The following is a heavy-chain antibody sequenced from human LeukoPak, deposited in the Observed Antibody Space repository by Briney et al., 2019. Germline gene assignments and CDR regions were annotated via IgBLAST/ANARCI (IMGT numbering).Heavy chain of an antibody. CDR1: GFTFRNYA. CDR2: ISSSSSYI. CDR3: ARDFHVRNYDIGGYSY. J-gene: IGHJ4*02. V-gene: IGHV3-21*01. D-gene: IGHD3-22*01. Sequence: GALRLSCAASGFTFRNYAMSWVRQAPGKGLEWVSFISSSSSYIYYADSVKGRFTISRDNAKNSLYLQMNSLRAEDTAVYYCARDFHVRNYDIGGYSYWGQGTLVTVSS.